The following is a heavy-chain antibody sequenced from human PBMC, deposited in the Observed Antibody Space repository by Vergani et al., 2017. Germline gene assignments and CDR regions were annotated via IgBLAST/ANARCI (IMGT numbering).Heavy chain of an antibody. CDR2: IKQDGSEK. D-gene: IGHD2/OR15-2a*01. CDR1: GFTSSSYW. Sequence: EVQLVESGGGLVQPGGSLRLSCAASGFTSSSYWMSWVRQAPGKGLEWVANIKQDGSEKYYVDSVKGRFTISRDNAKNSLYLQMNSLRAEDTAVYYCARDRNIAYWGQGTLVTVSS. V-gene: IGHV3-7*01. J-gene: IGHJ4*02. CDR3: ARDRNIAY.